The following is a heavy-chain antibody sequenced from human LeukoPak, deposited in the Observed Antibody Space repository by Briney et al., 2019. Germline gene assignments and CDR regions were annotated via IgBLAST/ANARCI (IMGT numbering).Heavy chain of an antibody. J-gene: IGHJ5*02. Sequence: GGSPRLSCAASGFTFSSYSMNWVRQAPGKGLEWVSYISSASNTIYYADSVKGRFTISRDNAKNSLYLQMNSLRAEDTAMYYCARDGWFGDYNWFDPWGQGTLVTVSS. CDR3: ARDGWFGDYNWFDP. CDR2: ISSASNTI. CDR1: GFTFSSYS. D-gene: IGHD3-10*01. V-gene: IGHV3-48*01.